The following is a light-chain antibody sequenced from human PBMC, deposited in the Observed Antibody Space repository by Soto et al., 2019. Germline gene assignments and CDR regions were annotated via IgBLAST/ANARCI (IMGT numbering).Light chain of an antibody. J-gene: IGLJ2*01. V-gene: IGLV1-51*01. CDR1: SSNIGNNY. Sequence: QSVLTQPPSVSAAPGQTVTISCSGSSSNIGNNYVSWYQQLPGTAPKLLIYDNDKRPSGIPDRFSGSKSGTSATLGVTGLQAGDEADYYCATWDSSLSAGVFGGGPKVTVL. CDR3: ATWDSSLSAGV. CDR2: DND.